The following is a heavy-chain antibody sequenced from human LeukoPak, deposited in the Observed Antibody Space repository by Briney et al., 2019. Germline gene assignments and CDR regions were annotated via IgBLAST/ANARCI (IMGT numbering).Heavy chain of an antibody. CDR3: ARVEVIGSTRYFDY. J-gene: IGHJ4*02. D-gene: IGHD3-16*02. Sequence: SETLSLTCTVSGGSISSGGNYWSWLRQLPGKGLEWIGYIYYVGNTNYNPSLKSRLSMSVDTSKNQFSLSLTSVTAADTAVYYCARVEVIGSTRYFDYWGQGAMVSVSS. V-gene: IGHV4-31*03. CDR1: GGSISSGGNY. CDR2: IYYVGNT.